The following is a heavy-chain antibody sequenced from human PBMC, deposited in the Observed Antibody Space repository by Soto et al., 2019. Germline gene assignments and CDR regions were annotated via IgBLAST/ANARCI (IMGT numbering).Heavy chain of an antibody. D-gene: IGHD3-10*01. CDR1: GFSFSSFA. J-gene: IGHJ6*02. CDR2: MSSDETKI. Sequence: QMQLVESGGGVVQPGRSLRLSCAASGFSFSSFAVHWVRQAPGKGLEWVAVMSSDETKINYADSVKGRFTISRDNSKNTLFLQLNGLRPEDTAVYFCAKDLGSGTLRYYGMDVWGQGTTVTVSS. CDR3: AKDLGSGTLRYYGMDV. V-gene: IGHV3-30*18.